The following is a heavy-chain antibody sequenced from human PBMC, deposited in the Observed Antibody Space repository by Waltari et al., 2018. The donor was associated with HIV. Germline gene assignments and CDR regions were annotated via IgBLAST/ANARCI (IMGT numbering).Heavy chain of an antibody. CDR2: ISSSSTI. J-gene: IGHJ4*02. V-gene: IGHV3-48*02. D-gene: IGHD2-2*02. Sequence: EVHLVESGGGLVQPGGSLVLSWVASGFVFGSESMNWVRQAPGKGLEWISYISSSSTIYYTDSVKGRFTISRDNAKNLLSLQMNGLRDEDTAVYYCANFDYTDYWGQGTLVTVSS. CDR3: ANFDYTDY. CDR1: GFVFGSES.